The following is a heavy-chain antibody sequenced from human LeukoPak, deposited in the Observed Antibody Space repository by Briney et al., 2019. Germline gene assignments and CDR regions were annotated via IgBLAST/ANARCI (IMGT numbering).Heavy chain of an antibody. Sequence: PGGSLRLSCAASGFTFSSYGMHWVRQAPGKGLEWVAVISYDGSNKYYADSVKGRFTISRDNSKNTLYLQMNSLRAEDTAVYYCAKGRGSSWYAYFDYWGQGTLVTVSS. V-gene: IGHV3-30*18. CDR3: AKGRGSSWYAYFDY. CDR1: GFTFSSYG. J-gene: IGHJ4*02. D-gene: IGHD6-13*01. CDR2: ISYDGSNK.